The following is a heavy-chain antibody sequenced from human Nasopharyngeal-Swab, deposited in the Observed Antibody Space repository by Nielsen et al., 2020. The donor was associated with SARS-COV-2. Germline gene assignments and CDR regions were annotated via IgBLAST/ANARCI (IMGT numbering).Heavy chain of an antibody. Sequence: WIRQPPGKRLEWVANIKQDGSEKYYVDSVKGRFTISRDNAKNSLYLQMNSLRAEDTAVYYCAREGEYYYDSSGDLFDYWGQGTLVTVSS. V-gene: IGHV3-7*03. J-gene: IGHJ4*02. D-gene: IGHD3-22*01. CDR3: AREGEYYYDSSGDLFDY. CDR2: IKQDGSEK.